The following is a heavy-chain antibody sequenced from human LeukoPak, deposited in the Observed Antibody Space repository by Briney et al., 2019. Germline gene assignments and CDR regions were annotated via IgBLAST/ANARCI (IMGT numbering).Heavy chain of an antibody. CDR1: GGSITTYY. Sequence: SETLSLTCTVSGGSITTYYWHWIRQPPGKGLEWIGYVFHSGYTNYNPSLKSRVTTSVDTSKNQFSLKLSSVTAADTAVYYCARQGHSSIYSTRATEFDYWGQGTLVTVSS. V-gene: IGHV4-59*08. D-gene: IGHD6-13*01. CDR3: ARQGHSSIYSTRATEFDY. J-gene: IGHJ4*02. CDR2: VFHSGYT.